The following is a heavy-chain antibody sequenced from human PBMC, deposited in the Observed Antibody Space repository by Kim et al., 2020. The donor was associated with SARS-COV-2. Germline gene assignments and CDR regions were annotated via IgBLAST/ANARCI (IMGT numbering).Heavy chain of an antibody. CDR3: ARVESSYGWGWFDP. D-gene: IGHD5-18*01. V-gene: IGHV4-59*01. J-gene: IGHJ5*02. Sequence: NPSLKSRVTISVDTSKNQFSLKLSSVTAADTAVYCCARVESSYGWGWFDPWGQGTLVTVSS.